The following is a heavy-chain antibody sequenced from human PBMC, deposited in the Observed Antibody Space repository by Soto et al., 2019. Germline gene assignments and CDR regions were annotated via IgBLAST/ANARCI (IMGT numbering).Heavy chain of an antibody. Sequence: PGGSLRLSCAASGFTFSNAWMSWVRQAPGKGLEWVGRIKSKTDGGTTDYAAPVKGRFTISRDDSKNTLYLQMNSLKTEDTAVYYCTTDEITGTTWRDYYYGMDVWGQGTTVTVSS. CDR1: GFTFSNAW. V-gene: IGHV3-15*01. CDR2: IKSKTDGGTT. J-gene: IGHJ6*02. CDR3: TTDEITGTTWRDYYYGMDV. D-gene: IGHD1-7*01.